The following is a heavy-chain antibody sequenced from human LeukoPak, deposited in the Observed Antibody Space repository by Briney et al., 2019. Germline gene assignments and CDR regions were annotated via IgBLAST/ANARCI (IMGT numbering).Heavy chain of an antibody. CDR2: ISGSGGST. V-gene: IGHV3-23*01. D-gene: IGHD6-13*01. CDR3: AKIPQQLVLGYFDY. J-gene: IGHJ4*02. Sequence: GGSLRLSCAASGLTFSSYAMSWVRQAPGKGLEWASAISGSGGSTYYADSVKGRFTISRDNSKNTLYLQMNSLRAEDTAVYYCAKIPQQLVLGYFDYWGQGTLVTVSS. CDR1: GLTFSSYA.